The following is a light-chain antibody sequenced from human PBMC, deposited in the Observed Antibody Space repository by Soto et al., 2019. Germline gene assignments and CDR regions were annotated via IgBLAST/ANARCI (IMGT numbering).Light chain of an antibody. J-gene: IGKJ2*01. Sequence: DIQMTQSPSSLSASVGDSVTITCRASQSIRTSLNWYQQKPRKAPKLLIYGGFSLQSGAPSRFSGSGSGTDFTLTISSLQPEDFAVYYCQQSYSTPPTFGQGTKVEIK. V-gene: IGKV1-39*01. CDR2: GGF. CDR1: QSIRTS. CDR3: QQSYSTPPT.